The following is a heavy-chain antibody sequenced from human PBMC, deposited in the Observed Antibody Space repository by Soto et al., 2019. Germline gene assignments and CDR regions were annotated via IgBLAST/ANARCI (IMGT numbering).Heavy chain of an antibody. J-gene: IGHJ4*02. CDR2: ISYDGSNK. CDR1: GFTFSSYA. Sequence: PGGSLRLSCAASGFTFSSYAMHWVRQAPGKGLEWVAVISYDGSNKYYADSVKGRFTISRDNSKNTLYLQMNSLRAEDTAVYYCARDPVDDYFDYWGQGTLVTVPQ. V-gene: IGHV3-30-3*01. CDR3: ARDPVDDYFDY.